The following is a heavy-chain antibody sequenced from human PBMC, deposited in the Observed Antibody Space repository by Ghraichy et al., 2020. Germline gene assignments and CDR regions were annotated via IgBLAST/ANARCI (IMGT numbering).Heavy chain of an antibody. D-gene: IGHD2-2*01. CDR1: GGSFSGYY. Sequence: SETLSLTCAVYGGSFSGYYWSWIRQPPGKGLEWIGEINHSGSTNYNPSLKSRVTISVDTSKNQFSLKLSSVTAADTAVYYCVREVSQHYFDYWGQGTLVTVSS. V-gene: IGHV4-34*01. CDR3: VREVSQHYFDY. CDR2: INHSGST. J-gene: IGHJ4*02.